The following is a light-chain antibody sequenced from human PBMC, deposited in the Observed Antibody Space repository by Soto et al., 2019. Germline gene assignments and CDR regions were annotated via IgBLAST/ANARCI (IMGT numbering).Light chain of an antibody. J-gene: IGLJ1*01. Sequence: QSVLTQPASVSGSPGQSITIPCTGTSSDIGSYIYVSWYQQHPGKAPKLMIYDVSNRPSGISNRFSGSKSGNTASLTISGLQAEDEADYYCNSYTSSSTFVFGTGTKVTVL. V-gene: IGLV2-14*01. CDR1: SSDIGSYIY. CDR2: DVS. CDR3: NSYTSSSTFV.